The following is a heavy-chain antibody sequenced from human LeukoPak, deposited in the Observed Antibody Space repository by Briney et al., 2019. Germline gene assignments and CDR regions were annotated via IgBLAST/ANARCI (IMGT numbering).Heavy chain of an antibody. V-gene: IGHV3-21*01. Sequence: PGGSLRLSCAASGFTFSSYSMNWVRQAPGKGLEWVSSISSSSSYIYYADSVKGRFTISRDNAKNSLYLQMNSLRAEDTAVHYCARVSGWYVPLDYWGQGTLVTVSS. CDR2: ISSSSSYI. CDR1: GFTFSSYS. D-gene: IGHD6-19*01. J-gene: IGHJ4*02. CDR3: ARVSGWYVPLDY.